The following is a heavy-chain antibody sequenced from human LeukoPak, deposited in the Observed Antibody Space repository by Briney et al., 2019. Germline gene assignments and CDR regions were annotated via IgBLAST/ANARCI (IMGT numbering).Heavy chain of an antibody. Sequence: GSLRLSCAASGFTFSDYYMSWIRQPPGKGLEWIGEINHSGSTNYNPSLKSRVTISVDTSKNQFSLKLSSVTAADTAVYYCARIDLGDDAFDIWGQGTMVTVSS. CDR2: INHSGST. V-gene: IGHV4-34*01. CDR1: GFTFSDYY. J-gene: IGHJ3*02. CDR3: ARIDLGDDAFDI.